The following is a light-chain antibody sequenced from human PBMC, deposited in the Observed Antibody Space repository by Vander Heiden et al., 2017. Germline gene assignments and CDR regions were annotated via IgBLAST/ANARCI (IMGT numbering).Light chain of an antibody. CDR3: QQYGSSLPWT. J-gene: IGKJ1*01. V-gene: IGKV3-20*01. CDR1: QSVSSSY. CDR2: GAS. Sequence: VLTQSPGTLSLSPGERATLSCRASQSVSSSYLAWYQQKPGQAPRLLIHGASSRATGIPDRFSGSGSGTDFTLTINRLEPEDFAVYYCQQYGSSLPWTFGQGTKVEIK.